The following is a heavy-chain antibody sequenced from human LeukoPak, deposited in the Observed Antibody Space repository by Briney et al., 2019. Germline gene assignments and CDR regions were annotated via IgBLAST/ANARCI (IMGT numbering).Heavy chain of an antibody. J-gene: IGHJ4*02. V-gene: IGHV3-33*08. Sequence: GGSLRLSCAASGFTFDDYAMHWVRQAPGKGLEWVAVIWYDGSNKYYADSVKGRFTISRDNSKNTLYLQMNSLRAEDTAVYYCARDYGSGGYYNVAFDYWGQGTLVTVSS. CDR1: GFTFDDYA. CDR3: ARDYGSGGYYNVAFDY. CDR2: IWYDGSNK. D-gene: IGHD3-10*01.